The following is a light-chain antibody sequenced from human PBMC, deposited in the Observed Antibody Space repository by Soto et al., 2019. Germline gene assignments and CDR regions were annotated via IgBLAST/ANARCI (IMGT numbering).Light chain of an antibody. CDR1: QTIMSW. CDR2: KAS. Sequence: IQMTQSPSTLSGSVGDRVTITCRAIQTIMSWLAWYQQKPGKAPKLLIYKASTLTSGVPSRFSGSGSGTEFTLTISSLQPDDFATYYCQHYNSYSEAFGQGTKVDIK. CDR3: QHYNSYSEA. V-gene: IGKV1-5*03. J-gene: IGKJ1*01.